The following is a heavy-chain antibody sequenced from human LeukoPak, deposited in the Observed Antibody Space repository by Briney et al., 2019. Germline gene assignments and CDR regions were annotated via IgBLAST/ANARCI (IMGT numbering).Heavy chain of an antibody. CDR2: IYYSGST. V-gene: IGHV4-59*01. CDR3: AREAMYSYGNNFDY. CDR1: GGSFSGYH. D-gene: IGHD5-18*01. J-gene: IGHJ4*02. Sequence: SETLSLTCAVYGGSFSGYHWSWIRQPPGKGLEWIGYIYYSGSTNYNPSLKSRVTISVDTSKNQFSLKLSSVTAADTAVYHCAREAMYSYGNNFDYWGQGTLVTVSS.